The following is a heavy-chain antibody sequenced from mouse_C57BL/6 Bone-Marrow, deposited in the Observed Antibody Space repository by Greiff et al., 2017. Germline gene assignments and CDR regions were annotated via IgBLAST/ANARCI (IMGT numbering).Heavy chain of an antibody. CDR3: ARPHYYGSSCYFDY. CDR2: ISSGSSTI. Sequence: EVQVVESGGGLVKPGGSLKLSCAASGFTFSDYGMHWVRQAPEKGLEWVAYISSGSSTIYYADTVKGRFTISRDNAKNTLFLQMTSLRSEDTAMYYCARPHYYGSSCYFDYWGQGTTLTVSS. V-gene: IGHV5-17*01. D-gene: IGHD1-1*01. CDR1: GFTFSDYG. J-gene: IGHJ2*01.